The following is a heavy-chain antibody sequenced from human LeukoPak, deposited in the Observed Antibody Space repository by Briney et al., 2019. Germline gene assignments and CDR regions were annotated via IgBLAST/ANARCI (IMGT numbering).Heavy chain of an antibody. V-gene: IGHV3-21*01. CDR1: RFTFSSYS. D-gene: IGHD4-23*01. Sequence: GGSLRLSRASSRFTFSSYSMNWVRQAPGTEREGLSSISSNSSYIYYADSVKGRFTISSDNAKQSLYLQMNSLRAEDTAVYYCARVDGGRDSGGYWGQGTLVTVSS. J-gene: IGHJ4*02. CDR3: ARVDGGRDSGGY. CDR2: ISSNSSYI.